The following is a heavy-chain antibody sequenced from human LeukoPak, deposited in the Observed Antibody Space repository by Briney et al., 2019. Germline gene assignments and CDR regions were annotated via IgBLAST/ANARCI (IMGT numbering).Heavy chain of an antibody. CDR1: GGSISSSSYY. D-gene: IGHD6-13*01. CDR3: ARDRAAAGPEFDY. CDR2: VYTSGST. V-gene: IGHV4-39*07. Sequence: SETLSLTCTVSGGSISSSSYYWGWIRQPPGKGLEWIGRVYTSGSTNYNPSLKSRVTISVDTSKNQFSLKLSSVTAADTAVYYCARDRAAAGPEFDYWGQGTLVTVSS. J-gene: IGHJ4*02.